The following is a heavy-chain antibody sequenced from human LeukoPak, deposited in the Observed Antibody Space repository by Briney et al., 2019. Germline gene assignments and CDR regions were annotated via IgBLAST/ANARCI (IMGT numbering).Heavy chain of an antibody. CDR2: IYTSGST. Sequence: SETLSLTCTVSGGSISSSSYYWGWIRQPPGKGLEWIGRIYTSGSTNYNPSLKSRVTMSVDTSKNQFSLKLSSVTAADTAVYYCARVGSPRRFYYGSGIDAFDIWGQGTMVTVSS. J-gene: IGHJ3*02. V-gene: IGHV4-61*05. CDR1: GGSISSSSYY. CDR3: ARVGSPRRFYYGSGIDAFDI. D-gene: IGHD3-10*01.